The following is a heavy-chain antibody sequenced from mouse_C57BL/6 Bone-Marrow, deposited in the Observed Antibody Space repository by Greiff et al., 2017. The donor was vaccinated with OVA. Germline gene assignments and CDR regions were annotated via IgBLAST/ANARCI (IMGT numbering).Heavy chain of an antibody. CDR3: ARETLYYALAWFAY. V-gene: IGHV1-55*01. Sequence: QVQLQQPGAELVKPGASVKMSCKASGYTFTSYWITWVKQRPGQGLEWIGDIYPGSGSTNSNEKFKSKATMTVDTSSSTAYMQLSSLTSEDSAVYYGARETLYYALAWFAYWGQGTLVTVSA. D-gene: IGHD1-1*01. CDR2: IYPGSGST. J-gene: IGHJ3*01. CDR1: GYTFTSYW.